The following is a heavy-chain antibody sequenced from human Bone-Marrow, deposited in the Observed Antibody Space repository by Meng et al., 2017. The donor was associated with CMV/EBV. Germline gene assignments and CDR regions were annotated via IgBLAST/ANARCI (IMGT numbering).Heavy chain of an antibody. V-gene: IGHV4-34*01. CDR3: ARAGGDVFDY. D-gene: IGHD3-16*01. CDR1: GGSFSGYY. Sequence: SETLSLTCAVYGGSFSGYYWSWIRQPPGKGLEWIGEINHSGSTNYNPSLKSRVTISVDTSKNQFSLKLSSVTAADTAVYYCARAGGDVFDYWGQGTRVTVSS. CDR2: INHSGST. J-gene: IGHJ4*02.